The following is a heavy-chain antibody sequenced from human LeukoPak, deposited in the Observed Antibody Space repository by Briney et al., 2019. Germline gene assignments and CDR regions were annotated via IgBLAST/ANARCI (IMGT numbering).Heavy chain of an antibody. J-gene: IGHJ4*02. CDR2: MSPNSGNT. Sequence: ASVKVSCKASGYTFTSYDINWVRQATGQGLEWMGWMSPNSGNTGYAQKFQGRVTMTRNTSISTAYMELSSLRSEDTAVYYCARGLPYCGGDCYSRDYWGQGTLVTVSS. D-gene: IGHD2-21*02. CDR1: GYTFTSYD. CDR3: ARGLPYCGGDCYSRDY. V-gene: IGHV1-8*01.